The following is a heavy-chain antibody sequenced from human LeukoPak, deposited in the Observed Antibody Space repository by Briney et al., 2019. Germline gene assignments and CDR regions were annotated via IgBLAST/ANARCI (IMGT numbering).Heavy chain of an antibody. CDR3: ARDPPSSDDAFDI. CDR1: GGSISSGSYY. J-gene: IGHJ3*02. CDR2: IYHSGST. Sequence: SETLSLTCTVSGGSISSGSYYWNWIRQPPGKGLEWIGYIYHSGSTYYNPSLKSRVTISVDRSKNQFSLKLSSVTAADTAAYYCARDPPSSDDAFDIWGQGTMVTVSS. V-gene: IGHV4-30-2*01. D-gene: IGHD6-6*01.